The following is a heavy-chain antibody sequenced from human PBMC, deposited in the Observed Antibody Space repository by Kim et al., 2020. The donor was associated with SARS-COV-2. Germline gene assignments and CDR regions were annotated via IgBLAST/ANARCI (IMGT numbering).Heavy chain of an antibody. CDR2: ISYDGSNK. CDR3: ARNTYSGSYYGFDY. V-gene: IGHV3-30*04. J-gene: IGHJ4*02. Sequence: GGSLRLSCAASGFTFSSYAMHWVRQAPGKGLEWVAVISYDGSNKYYADSVKGRFTISRDNSKNTLYLQMNSLRAEDTAVYYCARNTYSGSYYGFDYWGQG. D-gene: IGHD1-26*01. CDR1: GFTFSSYA.